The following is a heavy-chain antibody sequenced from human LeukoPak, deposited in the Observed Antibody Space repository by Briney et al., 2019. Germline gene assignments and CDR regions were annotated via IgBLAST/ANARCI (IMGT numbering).Heavy chain of an antibody. CDR3: ASPGYCSGGSCYDY. V-gene: IGHV3-30*03. CDR2: ISYDGSDK. D-gene: IGHD2-15*01. CDR1: GFTFSSYG. J-gene: IGHJ4*02. Sequence: GGSLRLSCAASGFTFSSYGMHWVRQAPGKGLEWVAVISYDGSDKYYADSVRGRFTISRDNSKNTLYLQMNSLRAEDTAVYYCASPGYCSGGSCYDYWGQGTLVTVSS.